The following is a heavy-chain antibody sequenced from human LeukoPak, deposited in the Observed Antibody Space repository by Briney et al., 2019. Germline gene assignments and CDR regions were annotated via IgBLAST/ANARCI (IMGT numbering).Heavy chain of an antibody. CDR2: ISGSGGST. J-gene: IGHJ4*02. CDR3: ARATRGYSYGLDY. D-gene: IGHD5-18*01. V-gene: IGHV3-23*01. Sequence: PGGSLRLSCAASGFTFSSYAMSWVRQAPGKGLEWVSAISGSGGSTYYADSVKGRFTISRDNSKNTLYLQMNSLRAEDTAVYYCARATRGYSYGLDYWGQGTLVTVSS. CDR1: GFTFSSYA.